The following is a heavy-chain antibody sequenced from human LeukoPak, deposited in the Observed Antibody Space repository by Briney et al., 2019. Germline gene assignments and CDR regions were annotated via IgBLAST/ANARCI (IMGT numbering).Heavy chain of an antibody. CDR2: ISGRRGIT. D-gene: IGHD4-23*01. CDR1: GFTFSSYA. J-gene: IGHJ4*02. Sequence: GESLLLSCSASGFTFSSYAMSWVRQAPGKGLEWVSAISGRRGITYYADSVNGRVHISGDKSKNKWYVQINILRAEDTAVYYCARRAGGYSHPYDYWGQGILVTVSS. CDR3: ARRAGGYSHPYDY. V-gene: IGHV3-23*01.